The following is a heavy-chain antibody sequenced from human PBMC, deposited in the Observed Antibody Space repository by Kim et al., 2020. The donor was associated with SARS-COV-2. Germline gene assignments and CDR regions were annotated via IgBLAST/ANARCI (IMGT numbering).Heavy chain of an antibody. V-gene: IGHV4-31*03. D-gene: IGHD5-12*01. CDR2: IYYSGSA. CDR1: GDSISSGGYS. Sequence: SETLSLTCTVSGDSISSGGYSWSWIRQHPGKGLEWIAYIYYSGSAYYNPSLESRVTMSVDTSKRQFSLKLTSVTAADTALYYCARAGKVATTLDYWGQGT. J-gene: IGHJ4*02. CDR3: ARAGKVATTLDY.